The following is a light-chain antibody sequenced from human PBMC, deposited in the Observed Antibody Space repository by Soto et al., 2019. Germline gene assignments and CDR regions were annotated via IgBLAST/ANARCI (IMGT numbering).Light chain of an antibody. V-gene: IGLV1-47*01. Sequence: QTVVTQPPSASGTPGQRVTICCSGSGSNIGSNYVYWYHQLPGTAPKLLIYRNIQRPSGVPDRFSGSKSGTSASLAISGLRSEDEADYYCAVWDNSLSGPVFGGGTKLTVL. CDR1: GSNIGSNY. J-gene: IGLJ2*01. CDR3: AVWDNSLSGPV. CDR2: RNI.